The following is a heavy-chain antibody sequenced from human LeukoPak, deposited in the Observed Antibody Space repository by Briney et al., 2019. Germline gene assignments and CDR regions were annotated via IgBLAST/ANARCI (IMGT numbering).Heavy chain of an antibody. J-gene: IGHJ6*02. D-gene: IGHD3-3*01. Sequence: GGSLRLSCAASGFTFSSYAMSWVRQAPGKGLEWVSAISGSGGSTYYADSVKGRFTISRDNSKNTLYLQMNSLRAEDTAVYYCAKGSAVRGWRLRFLENYYYGMDVWGQGTTVTVSS. CDR1: GFTFSSYA. CDR3: AKGSAVRGWRLRFLENYYYGMDV. CDR2: ISGSGGST. V-gene: IGHV3-23*01.